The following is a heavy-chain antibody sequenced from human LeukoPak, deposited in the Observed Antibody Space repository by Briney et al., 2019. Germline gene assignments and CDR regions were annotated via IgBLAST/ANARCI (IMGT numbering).Heavy chain of an antibody. D-gene: IGHD6-13*01. V-gene: IGHV4-4*07. CDR2: IYTSGST. CDR3: ARLGPAGIFDYYYSMDV. Sequence: SETLSLTCTVSGNSFGDYYWSWIRQPAGKGLEWIGRIYTSGSTTYNPSLKSRVTMSVDTSKSQFSLNLMSVTAADTAVYYCARLGPAGIFDYYYSMDVWGKGSTVTVSS. CDR1: GNSFGDYY. J-gene: IGHJ6*03.